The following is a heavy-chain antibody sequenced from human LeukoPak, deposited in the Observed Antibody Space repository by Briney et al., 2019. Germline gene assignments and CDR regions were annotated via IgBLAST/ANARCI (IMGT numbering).Heavy chain of an antibody. V-gene: IGHV4-59*01. CDR2: IYYSGST. D-gene: IGHD2-15*01. CDR3: ARGPFLLDGDIVFDY. Sequence: SETLSLTCTVSGGSISSYYWSWIRQPPGKGLEWIGYIYYSGSTNYNPSLKSRVTISVDTSKNQFSLKLSSVTAADTAVYYCARGPFLLDGDIVFDYWGQGTLVTVSS. CDR1: GGSISSYY. J-gene: IGHJ4*02.